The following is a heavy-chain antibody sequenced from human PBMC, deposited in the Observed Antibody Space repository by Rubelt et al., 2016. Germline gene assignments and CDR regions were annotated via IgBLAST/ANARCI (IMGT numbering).Heavy chain of an antibody. CDR3: ARALTRTLTTEHYHIDY. CDR1: GYTFTSYD. Sequence: QVQLVQSGAEVKTPGASVKVSCKASGYTFTSYDINWVRQATGQGLEWMGWMNPNSGNTGYAQRFQGGVSRTRNTCISTADMVLSSLRHEDTAVYYCARALTRTLTTEHYHIDYWGQGTLVTVSS. V-gene: IGHV1-8*01. CDR2: MNPNSGNT. J-gene: IGHJ4*02. D-gene: IGHD4-17*01.